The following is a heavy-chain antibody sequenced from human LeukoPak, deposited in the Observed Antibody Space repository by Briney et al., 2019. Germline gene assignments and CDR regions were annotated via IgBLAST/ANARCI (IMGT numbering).Heavy chain of an antibody. CDR3: ARDGIVVPAAGDFYYGMDV. J-gene: IGHJ6*04. CDR2: IYYSGST. D-gene: IGHD2-2*01. CDR1: GGSISSGDYY. V-gene: IGHV4-30-4*01. Sequence: PSETLSLPCTVSGGSISSGDYYWRWIRQPPGKGLEWIGYIYYSGSTYYNPSLKSRVTISVDTSKNQFSLKLSSVTAADTAVYYCARDGIVVPAAGDFYYGMDVWGKGTTVTVSS.